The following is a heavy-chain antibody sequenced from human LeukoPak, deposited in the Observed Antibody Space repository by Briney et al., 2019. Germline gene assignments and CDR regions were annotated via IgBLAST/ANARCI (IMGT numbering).Heavy chain of an antibody. CDR1: GGSFSDKH. D-gene: IGHD3-10*01. J-gene: IGHJ6*03. CDR2: VDHSGST. V-gene: IGHV4-34*01. Sequence: SETLSLTCSVYGGSFSDKHWSWIRQTPGKGVEWIGEVDHSGSTNYSPSLKSRVTISVDTSKNQFSLKLSSVTAADTAVYYCASVLRGVIRNYYYYYMDVWGKGTTVIVSS. CDR3: ASVLRGVIRNYYYYYMDV.